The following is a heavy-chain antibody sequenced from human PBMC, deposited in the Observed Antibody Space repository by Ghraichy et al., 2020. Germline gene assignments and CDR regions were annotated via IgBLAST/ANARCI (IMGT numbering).Heavy chain of an antibody. CDR2: IKQDGNEK. CDR1: GFSFSNYW. J-gene: IGHJ6*02. Sequence: GGSLRLSCAASGFSFSNYWMTWVRQAPGKGLEWVANIKQDGNEKYCVDSVKGRFTISRDNAKNSLYLQMNSLRAEDTAVYYCARPRQPYYYYAMEVWGQGTTVTVSS. CDR3: ARPRQPYYYYAMEV. V-gene: IGHV3-7*01. D-gene: IGHD1-1*01.